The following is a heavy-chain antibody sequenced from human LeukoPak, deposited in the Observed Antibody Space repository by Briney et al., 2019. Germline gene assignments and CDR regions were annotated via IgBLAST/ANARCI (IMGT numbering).Heavy chain of an antibody. D-gene: IGHD4-11*01. CDR1: GFTFSSHE. CDR2: ISSSGSSK. V-gene: IGHV3-48*03. CDR3: ARGGGNDYKYNAFDI. Sequence: GGSLRLSCAASGFTFSSHEMNWVRQAPGKGLECVSYISSSGSSKYYADSVKGRFTISRDNAKNSLYLQTNSLRAEDTAVYYCARGGGNDYKYNAFDIWGQGTMVTVSS. J-gene: IGHJ3*02.